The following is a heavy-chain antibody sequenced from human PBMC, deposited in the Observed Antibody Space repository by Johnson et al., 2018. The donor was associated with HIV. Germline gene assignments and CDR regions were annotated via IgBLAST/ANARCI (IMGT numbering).Heavy chain of an antibody. Sequence: HVQLVESGGGVVQPGRSLRLSCAASGFTFSSYGMHWVRQAPGKGLEWVAVISYDGSNKYYAYSVKGRFTISRDNSKNTLYLQMNSLRAEDTAVYYCARRGRRADDAFDIWGQGTMVTVSS. CDR3: ARRGRRADDAFDI. V-gene: IGHV3-30*19. J-gene: IGHJ3*02. CDR2: ISYDGSNK. D-gene: IGHD3-16*01. CDR1: GFTFSSYG.